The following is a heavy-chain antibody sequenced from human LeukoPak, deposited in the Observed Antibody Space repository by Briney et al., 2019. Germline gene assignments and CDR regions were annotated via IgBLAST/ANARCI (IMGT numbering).Heavy chain of an antibody. Sequence: ASVKVSCKASGYTFTSYAMHWGRQAPGQRLEWMGWINAGNGNTKYSQKFQGRVTINRDTSASTAYMELSSLRSKDTAVYYWAGERERGSDAFDILGQGTMVTVSS. CDR2: INAGNGNT. CDR3: AGERERGSDAFDI. D-gene: IGHD1-1*01. V-gene: IGHV1-3*01. J-gene: IGHJ3*02. CDR1: GYTFTSYA.